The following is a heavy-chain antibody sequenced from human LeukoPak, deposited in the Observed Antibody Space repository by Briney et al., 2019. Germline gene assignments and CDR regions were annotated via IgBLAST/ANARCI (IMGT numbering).Heavy chain of an antibody. CDR2: ISSDGSSK. Sequence: GGSLRLSCAASGFTFSSYAMHWVRQAPGKGLEWVAVISSDGSSKSYADSVKGRFTISRDNSKSTLYLQMNSLRAEGTAVYYCARNLIRGMDVWGQGTTVTVSS. CDR3: ARNLIRGMDV. CDR1: GFTFSSYA. V-gene: IGHV3-30-3*01. J-gene: IGHJ6*02. D-gene: IGHD3-16*01.